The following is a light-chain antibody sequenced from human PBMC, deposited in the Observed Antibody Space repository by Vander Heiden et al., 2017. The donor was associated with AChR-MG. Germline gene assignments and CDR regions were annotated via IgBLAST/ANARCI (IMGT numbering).Light chain of an antibody. V-gene: IGKV3-20*01. J-gene: IGKJ4*01. Sequence: EIVLTPSPGTLSLSPGERATLSCRASQSVSSSYLAWYQQKPGQAPRLLIYGASSRATGIPDRFSGSGSGTDFTLTISRLEPEDFAVYYCQQDGSSPLTFGGGTKVEIQ. CDR1: QSVSSSY. CDR2: GAS. CDR3: QQDGSSPLT.